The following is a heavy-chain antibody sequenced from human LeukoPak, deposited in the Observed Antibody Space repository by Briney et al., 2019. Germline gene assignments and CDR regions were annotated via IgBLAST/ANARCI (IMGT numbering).Heavy chain of an antibody. V-gene: IGHV1-18*01. CDR2: ITAYNGNR. D-gene: IGHD2-15*01. J-gene: IGHJ4*01. CDR1: GYTFSNYG. CDR3: ARGNDKVVAH. Sequence: ASVKVSCKTSGYTFSNYGISCVRQAPGQGLEWMGWITAYNGNRLYAQRFQGRITLTTDTSRSTSYMELRSLEYDDTAIYYCARGNDKVVAHWGQGTLVTVSS.